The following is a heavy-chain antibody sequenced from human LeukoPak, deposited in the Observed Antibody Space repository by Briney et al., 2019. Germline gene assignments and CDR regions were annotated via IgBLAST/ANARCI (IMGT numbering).Heavy chain of an antibody. CDR3: ASSAVAGTFDY. CDR1: GGSISSYY. J-gene: IGHJ4*02. V-gene: IGHV4-4*07. D-gene: IGHD6-19*01. Sequence: SEXLSLTCTVSGGSISSYYWSWLRQPAGKGLEWIGRIYTSGSTNYNPSLTSRVTMSVDTSKNQFSLKLSSVTAADTAVYYCASSAVAGTFDYWGQGTLVTVSS. CDR2: IYTSGST.